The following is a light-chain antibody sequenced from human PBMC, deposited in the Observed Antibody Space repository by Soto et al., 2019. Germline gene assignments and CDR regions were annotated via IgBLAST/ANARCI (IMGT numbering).Light chain of an antibody. V-gene: IGLV2-23*02. Sequence: QSVLTQPASVSGSPGQSITISCTGTSSDVGSYNLVSWYQHHPGKAPKLMIYEVIKRPSGVSNRFSGSKSGDTASLTISGLQAEDEADYYCCPYAGSSTLVFGGGTKLTVL. CDR2: EVI. CDR3: CPYAGSSTLV. CDR1: SSDVGSYNL. J-gene: IGLJ2*01.